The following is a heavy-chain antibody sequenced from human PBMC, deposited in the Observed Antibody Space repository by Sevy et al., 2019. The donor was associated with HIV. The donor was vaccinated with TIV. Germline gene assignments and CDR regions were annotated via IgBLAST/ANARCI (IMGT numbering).Heavy chain of an antibody. CDR3: ARDPRDVVVPAAKFDI. CDR2: ISYDGSNK. Sequence: GGSLRLSCAASGFTFSSYAMHWVRQAPGKGLEWVAVISYDGSNKYYADSVKGRFTISRDNSKNTLYLQMNSLRAEDTAVYYCARDPRDVVVPAAKFDIWGQGTMVTVSS. J-gene: IGHJ3*02. V-gene: IGHV3-30-3*01. D-gene: IGHD2-2*01. CDR1: GFTFSSYA.